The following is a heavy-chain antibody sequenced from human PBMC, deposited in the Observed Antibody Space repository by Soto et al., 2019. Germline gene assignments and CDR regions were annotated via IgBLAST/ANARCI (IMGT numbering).Heavy chain of an antibody. CDR2: IWYDGSNK. J-gene: IGHJ6*02. Sequence: GGSLRLSCAASGFTFSSYGMHWVRQAPGKGLEWVAVIWYDGSNKYYADSVKGRFTISRDNSKNTLYLQMNSLRAEDTAVYYCARGGFDYISPVGYGMDVWGQGTTVTVSS. V-gene: IGHV3-33*01. D-gene: IGHD4-4*01. CDR1: GFTFSSYG. CDR3: ARGGFDYISPVGYGMDV.